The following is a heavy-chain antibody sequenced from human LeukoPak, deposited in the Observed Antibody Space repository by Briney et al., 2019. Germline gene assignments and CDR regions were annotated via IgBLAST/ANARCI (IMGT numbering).Heavy chain of an antibody. D-gene: IGHD3-22*01. CDR2: INHSGST. CDR1: GGSFSGYY. J-gene: IGHJ6*02. CDR3: ARRLRYYYDSSYGMDV. Sequence: SETLSLTCAVYGGSFSGYYWSWIRQPPGKGLEWIGEINHSGSTNYNPSLKSRVTISVDTSKNQFSLKLSSVTAADTAVYYCARRLRYYYDSSYGMDVWGQGTTVTVSS. V-gene: IGHV4-34*01.